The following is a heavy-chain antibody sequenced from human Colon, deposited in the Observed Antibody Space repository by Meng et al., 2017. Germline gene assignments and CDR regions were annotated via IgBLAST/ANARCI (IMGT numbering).Heavy chain of an antibody. CDR1: GGSISSNNW. CDR3: ARVPTTVDPFES. CDR2: IYQSGST. Sequence: QGLLQASGPGLVKPSGTLSLTCTVSGGSISSNNWWSWVRQSPGRGLEWIGEIYQSGSTNYSPSLKSRVTISLDKSKNQFSLKVSYMTAADTAVYFCARVPTTVDPFESWGQGTLVTSPQ. V-gene: IGHV4-4*02. J-gene: IGHJ4*02. D-gene: IGHD4-23*01.